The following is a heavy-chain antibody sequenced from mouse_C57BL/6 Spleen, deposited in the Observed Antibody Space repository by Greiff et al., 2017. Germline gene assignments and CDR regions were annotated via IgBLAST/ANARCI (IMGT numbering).Heavy chain of an antibody. V-gene: IGHV5-17*01. CDR2: ISSGSSTI. D-gene: IGHD2-5*01. CDR3: AATIVTLDAMDY. CDR1: GFTFSDYG. Sequence: DVQLVESGGGLVKPGGSLKLSCAASGFTFSDYGMHWVRQAPEKGLEWVAYISSGSSTIYYADTVKGRFTISRDNAKNTLFLQMTSLRSEDTAMYYCAATIVTLDAMDYWGQGTSVTVSS. J-gene: IGHJ4*01.